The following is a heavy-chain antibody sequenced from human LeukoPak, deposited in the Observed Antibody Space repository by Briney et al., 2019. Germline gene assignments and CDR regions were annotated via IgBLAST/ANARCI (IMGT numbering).Heavy chain of an antibody. V-gene: IGHV4-61*01. CDR3: ARGSSSWYSNYYYYYGMDV. CDR2: IYYSGST. Sequence: SETLSLTCTVSGGSVSSGSYYWGWIRQPPGEGLEWIGYIYYSGSTNYNPSLKSRVTISVDTSKNQFSLKLSSVTAADTAVYYCARGSSSWYSNYYYYYGMDVWGQGTTVTVSS. CDR1: GGSVSSGSYY. J-gene: IGHJ6*02. D-gene: IGHD6-13*01.